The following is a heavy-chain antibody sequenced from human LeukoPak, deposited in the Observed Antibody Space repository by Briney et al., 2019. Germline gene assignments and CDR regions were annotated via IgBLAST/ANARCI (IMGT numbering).Heavy chain of an antibody. CDR3: ARGHYDSSGYYFLEPSFDI. D-gene: IGHD3-22*01. V-gene: IGHV4-59*01. CDR1: GGSISSYY. J-gene: IGHJ3*02. Sequence: SETLSLTCTVSGGSISSYYWSWIWQPPGKGLEWIGYIYYSGSTNYNPSLKSRVTISVDTSKNQFSLKLSSVTAADTAVYYCARGHYDSSGYYFLEPSFDIWGQGTMVTVSS. CDR2: IYYSGST.